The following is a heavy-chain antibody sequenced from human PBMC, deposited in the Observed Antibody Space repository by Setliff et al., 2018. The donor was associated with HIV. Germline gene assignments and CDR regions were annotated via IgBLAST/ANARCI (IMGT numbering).Heavy chain of an antibody. CDR3: TRGRLLWSGSYYYYYMDV. V-gene: IGHV3-72*01. CDR2: SRNKANSYTT. J-gene: IGHJ6*03. Sequence: LRLSCAASGFTFSDHYMDWVRQAPGKGLEWVGRSRNKANSYTTEYAASVKGRLTISRDDSKNSLYLQMNSLKTEDTAVYYCTRGRLLWSGSYYYYYMDVSGKGTTVTVS. CDR1: GFTFSDHY. D-gene: IGHD3-10*01.